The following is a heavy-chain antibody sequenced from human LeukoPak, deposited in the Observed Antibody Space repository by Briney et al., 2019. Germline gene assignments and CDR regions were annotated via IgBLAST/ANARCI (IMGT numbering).Heavy chain of an antibody. V-gene: IGHV1-69*05. CDR2: IIPIFGTA. J-gene: IGHJ4*02. CDR3: ALTGYYDSSGDCYYPPFDY. Sequence: GSSVKASCQASVCSVSSYAISWVRPAPAQGLEWMGRIIPIFGTANYAQKFQGRVTITTPKSTSTGYMALSSLRSEDTAVYYCALTGYYDSSGDCYYPPFDYWGQGTLVTVSS. D-gene: IGHD3-22*01. CDR1: VCSVSSYA.